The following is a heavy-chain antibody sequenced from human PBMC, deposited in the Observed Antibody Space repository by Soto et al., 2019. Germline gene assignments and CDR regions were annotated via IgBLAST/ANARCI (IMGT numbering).Heavy chain of an antibody. Sequence: SETLSLTCTVSGGSISSYYWSWIRQPPGKGLEWIGYIYYSGSTNYNPSLKSRVTISVDTSKNQFSLKLSSVTAADTAVYYCARLRGYYDSSGYYYYYGMDVWGQGTTVTVSS. CDR1: GGSISSYY. D-gene: IGHD3-22*01. J-gene: IGHJ6*02. CDR3: ARLRGYYDSSGYYYYYGMDV. CDR2: IYYSGST. V-gene: IGHV4-59*08.